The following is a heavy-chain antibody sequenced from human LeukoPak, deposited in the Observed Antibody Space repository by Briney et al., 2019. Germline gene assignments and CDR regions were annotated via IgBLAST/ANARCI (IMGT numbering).Heavy chain of an antibody. Sequence: GGSLRLSCAASGFTFSSYAMHWVRQAPGKGLEWVAVISYDGSNKYYADSVKGRFTISRDNSKNTLYLQMNSLRAEDTAVYYCASTSLGSNDYGDYGPFDYWGQGTLVTVSS. J-gene: IGHJ4*02. CDR2: ISYDGSNK. CDR3: ASTSLGSNDYGDYGPFDY. V-gene: IGHV3-30-3*01. D-gene: IGHD4-17*01. CDR1: GFTFSSYA.